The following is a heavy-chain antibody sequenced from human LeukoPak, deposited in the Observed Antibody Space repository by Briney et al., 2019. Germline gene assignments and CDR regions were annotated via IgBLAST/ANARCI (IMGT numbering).Heavy chain of an antibody. Sequence: GASVKVSRKSSGYTFTGYYMHWVRQAPGQGLEWMGWINPNSGGTNYAQKFQGRVTMTRDTSISTAYMELSRLRSDDTAVYYCARGLKYSSSWSNWFDPWGQGTLVTVSS. V-gene: IGHV1-2*02. D-gene: IGHD6-13*01. CDR1: GYTFTGYY. CDR2: INPNSGGT. J-gene: IGHJ5*02. CDR3: ARGLKYSSSWSNWFDP.